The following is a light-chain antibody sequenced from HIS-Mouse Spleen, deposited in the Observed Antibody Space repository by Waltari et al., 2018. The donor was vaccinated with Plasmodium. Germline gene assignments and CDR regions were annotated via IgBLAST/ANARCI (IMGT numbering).Light chain of an antibody. CDR3: CSYAGSSTFV. CDR1: SSDVGRYNL. V-gene: IGLV2-23*03. CDR2: EGS. J-gene: IGLJ3*02. Sequence: QSALTQPASVSGSPGQSITISCPGTSSDVGRYNLVSWYQQHPGKTPKLMIYEGSKRPSGVSNRVSGSKSGNTASLTSSGLQAEDEADYYCCSYAGSSTFVFGGGTKLTVL.